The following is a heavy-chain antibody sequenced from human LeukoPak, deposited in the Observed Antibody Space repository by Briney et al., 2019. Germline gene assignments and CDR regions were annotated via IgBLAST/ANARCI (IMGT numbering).Heavy chain of an antibody. V-gene: IGHV1-69*06. Sequence: SVKVSCKASGGTFSSYAISWVRQAPGQGLEWMGGIIPIFGTANYAQKFQGRVTITADKSTSTAYMELSSLRSEDTAVYYCARLGELREGNWFDPWGQGTLVTVSS. CDR2: IIPIFGTA. CDR3: ARLGELREGNWFDP. J-gene: IGHJ5*02. D-gene: IGHD1-26*01. CDR1: GGTFSSYA.